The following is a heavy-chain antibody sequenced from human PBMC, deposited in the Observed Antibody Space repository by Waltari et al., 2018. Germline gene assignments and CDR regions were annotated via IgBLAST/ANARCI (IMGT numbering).Heavy chain of an antibody. J-gene: IGHJ6*03. D-gene: IGHD3-10*01. CDR3: ARGKDYGSGSYYYYYYYYMDV. CDR1: GFTFSSYE. V-gene: IGHV3-48*03. Sequence: EVQLVASGGGLVQPGGSLRLSCAASGFTFSSYEMNWVRQAPGQGLEWVSYISSSGSTIYYADSVKGRFTISRDNAKNSLYLQMNSLRAEDTAVYYCARGKDYGSGSYYYYYYYYMDVWGKGTTVTVSS. CDR2: ISSSGSTI.